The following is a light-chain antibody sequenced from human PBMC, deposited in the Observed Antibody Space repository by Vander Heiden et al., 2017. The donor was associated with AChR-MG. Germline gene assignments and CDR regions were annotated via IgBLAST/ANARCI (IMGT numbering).Light chain of an antibody. CDR1: QDISNY. CDR3: QQYDNLPPGLT. J-gene: IGKJ4*01. V-gene: IGKV1-33*01. CDR2: DAS. Sequence: DIQMTQSPSSLSASVGDRVTITCQASQDISNYLNWYKKKPGKAPKLLIYDASHLETGVPSRFSGSGSGTDFTFTISSLQPEDIATYYCQQYDNLPPGLTFGGGTKVEI.